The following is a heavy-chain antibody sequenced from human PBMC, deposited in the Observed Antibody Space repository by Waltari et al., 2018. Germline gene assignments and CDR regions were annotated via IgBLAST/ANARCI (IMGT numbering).Heavy chain of an antibody. V-gene: IGHV3-23*01. D-gene: IGHD2-15*01. J-gene: IGHJ4*02. CDR1: GFTFNKCA. CDR2: ISCRGGAT. CDR3: AKGRLIIVAADIDY. Sequence: EVQLLESGGGLVHPGGSLRLSCAVFGFTFNKCAMNWVRQAPGKGLEWVSVISCRGGATYYADSVKGRFTISRDNSNNSLYLQMNSLRVDDTAVYYCAKGRLIIVAADIDYWGQGSLVTVSS.